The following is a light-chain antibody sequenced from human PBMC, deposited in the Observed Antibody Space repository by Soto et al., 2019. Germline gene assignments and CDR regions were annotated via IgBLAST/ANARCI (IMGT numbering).Light chain of an antibody. J-gene: IGKJ2*02. V-gene: IGKV3-15*01. CDR3: QQYNNWPCT. CDR1: QSVSSD. CDR2: GAS. Sequence: ETVMTQSPATLSASPGERATLSCRASQSVSSDFAWYQHKPGQAPRLLIYGASTRATGVPARFSVSGSGTELSLNISSLQSEDFAIYYCQQYNNWPCTFGQGTKLEIK.